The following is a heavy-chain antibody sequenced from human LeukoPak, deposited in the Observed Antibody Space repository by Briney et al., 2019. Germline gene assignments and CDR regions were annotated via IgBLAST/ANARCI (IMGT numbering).Heavy chain of an antibody. CDR3: AKDSCSGGSCYEDY. CDR2: ISGSGGST. CDR1: GFTFSSYA. D-gene: IGHD2-15*01. J-gene: IGHJ4*02. V-gene: IGHV3-23*01. Sequence: GGSLRLSCAASGFTFSSYAMSWVRQAPGKGPEWVSGISGSGGSTYYADSVKGRFTISRDNSKKTLCLQMNSLTAEDTAVYYCAKDSCSGGSCYEDYWGQGTLVTVSP.